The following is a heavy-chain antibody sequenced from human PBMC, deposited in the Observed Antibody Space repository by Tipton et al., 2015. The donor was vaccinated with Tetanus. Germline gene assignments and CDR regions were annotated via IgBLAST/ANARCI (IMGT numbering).Heavy chain of an antibody. V-gene: IGHV4-61*05. CDR1: GDSISSSSHY. CDR2: IYYSGST. J-gene: IGHJ4*02. CDR3: ARGVWFGPGPRYYFDY. Sequence: TLSLTCTVSGDSISSSSHYWSWIRQPPGKGLEWIGYIYYSGSTNYNPSLKSRVTISVDTSKNQFSLKLTSVTAADTAVYFCARGVWFGPGPRYYFDYWGQGTLVTVSS. D-gene: IGHD3-10*01.